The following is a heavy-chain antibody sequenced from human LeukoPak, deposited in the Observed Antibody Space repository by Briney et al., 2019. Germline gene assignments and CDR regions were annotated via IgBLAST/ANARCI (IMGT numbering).Heavy chain of an antibody. CDR1: GGSFSGYY. J-gene: IGHJ6*02. Sequence: SETLSLTCAVYGGSFSGYYWSWIRQPPGKGLEWIGYVSYSGSTNYNPSLKSRVTISIDTSKNQFSLKLSSVTAADTAIYYCARRRLPGGSYGTDVWGQGTTVTVSS. CDR3: ARRRLPGGSYGTDV. V-gene: IGHV4-59*08. D-gene: IGHD6-25*01. CDR2: VSYSGST.